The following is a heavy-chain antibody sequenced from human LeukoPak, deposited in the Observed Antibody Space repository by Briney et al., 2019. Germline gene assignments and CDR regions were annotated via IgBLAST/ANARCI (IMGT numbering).Heavy chain of an antibody. CDR1: GGSISSSSYY. D-gene: IGHD2-21*01. J-gene: IGHJ4*02. Sequence: SETLSLTCTVSGGSISSSSYYWGWIRQPPGKGLEWIGSIYYSGSTYYNPSLKSRVTISVDTSKNQFSLKLSSVTAADTAVYYCARELIAIFSSESTLDYWGQGILVTVSS. V-gene: IGHV4-39*02. CDR2: IYYSGST. CDR3: ARELIAIFSSESTLDY.